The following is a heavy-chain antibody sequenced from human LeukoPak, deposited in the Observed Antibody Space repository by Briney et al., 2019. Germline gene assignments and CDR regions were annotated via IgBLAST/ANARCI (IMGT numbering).Heavy chain of an antibody. CDR2: MYYSGSGT. CDR3: TRRTYSAYMDV. V-gene: IGHV4-39*01. Sequence: SETLSLTCTVSGGSIITNTFYGLWIRQPPRKGLEWIANMYYSGSGTQYNQSLTNRVTMSVDTSKNQFFLNLSSVAAADTAVYYCTRRTYSAYMDVWGQGTTVTVSS. D-gene: IGHD1-7*01. CDR1: GGSIITNTFY. J-gene: IGHJ6*03.